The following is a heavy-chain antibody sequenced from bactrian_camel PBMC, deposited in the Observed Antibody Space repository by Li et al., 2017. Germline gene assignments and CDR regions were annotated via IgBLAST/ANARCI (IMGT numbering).Heavy chain of an antibody. D-gene: IGHD2*01. Sequence: HVQLVESGGGSVQAGGSLRLSCKVSGHSRGSNCVGWYRLPPGRAPAEREGIAAIRRSGGETWYAGSVKGRFTISHDNAKSTMYLQMSDLKPEDTAMYHCAADSSECPNSEASSRTFSAWGQGTQVTVS. CDR2: IRRSGGET. V-gene: IGHV3-3*01. CDR1: GHSRGSNC. J-gene: IGHJ4*01. CDR3: AADSSECPNSEASSRTFSA.